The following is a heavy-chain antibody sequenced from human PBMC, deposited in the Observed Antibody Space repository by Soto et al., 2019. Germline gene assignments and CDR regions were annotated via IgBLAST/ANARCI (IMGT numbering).Heavy chain of an antibody. CDR2: IFSNDEK. CDR1: GFSLSNARMG. CDR3: ARIVVVPAAIRRSWFDP. Sequence: PTLVNPTETLTLTCTVSGFSLSNARMGVSWIRQPPGKALEWLAHIFSNDEKSYSTSLKSRLTISKDTSKSQVVLTMTNMDPVDTATYYCARIVVVPAAIRRSWFDPWGQGTLVTAPQ. D-gene: IGHD2-2*02. J-gene: IGHJ5*02. V-gene: IGHV2-26*01.